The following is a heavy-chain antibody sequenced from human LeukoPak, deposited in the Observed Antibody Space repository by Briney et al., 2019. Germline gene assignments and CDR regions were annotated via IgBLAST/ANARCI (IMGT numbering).Heavy chain of an antibody. V-gene: IGHV3-21*01. CDR1: GFTFSSYT. CDR3: ARGSEGYCSGGGCYYGMDV. D-gene: IGHD2-15*01. CDR2: ISSSSSYI. J-gene: IGHJ6*01. Sequence: GGSLRLSCAASGFTFSSYTMNWVRQAPGKGLEWFSYISSSSSYIYYADSVKGRFTISRDNAEKSLYLQMHSLRAEDTAVYYCARGSEGYCSGGGCYYGMDVWGQGTTVTVSS.